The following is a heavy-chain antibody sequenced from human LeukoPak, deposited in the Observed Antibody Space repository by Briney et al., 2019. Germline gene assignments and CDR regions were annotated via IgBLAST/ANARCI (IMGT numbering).Heavy chain of an antibody. CDR1: GFSFISYG. D-gene: IGHD4-17*01. J-gene: IGHJ4*02. CDR2: ISDDGRRK. V-gene: IGHV3-30*18. Sequence: DLGGSLRLSCAASGFSFISYGMHWVRQAPGKGLEWVGVISDDGRRKDYADSVKGRFTISRDNSKDTLYLQMNSLRAEDTAVYYCAKRPSDYGDYVSYFDYWGQGTLVTVSS. CDR3: AKRPSDYGDYVSYFDY.